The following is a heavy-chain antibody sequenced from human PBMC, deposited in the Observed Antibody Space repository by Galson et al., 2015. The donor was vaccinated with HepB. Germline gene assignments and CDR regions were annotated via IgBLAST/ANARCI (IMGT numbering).Heavy chain of an antibody. CDR3: ARDPVRYGYMDV. D-gene: IGHD3-16*01. CDR1: GFTVSSNY. J-gene: IGHJ6*03. CDR2: IYSGGST. Sequence: SLRLSCAASGFTVSSNYMNWVRQAPGKGLEWVSVIYSGGSTYYADSVKGRFIISRDYSKNTLYLQMSSLRVEDTAVYYCARDPVRYGYMDVWGKGTTVTVSS. V-gene: IGHV3-53*01.